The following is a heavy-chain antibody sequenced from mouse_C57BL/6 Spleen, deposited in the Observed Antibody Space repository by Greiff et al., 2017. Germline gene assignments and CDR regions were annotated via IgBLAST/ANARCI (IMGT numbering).Heavy chain of an antibody. J-gene: IGHJ4*01. CDR3: ARRLYYDYEGAMDY. Sequence: EVKLQESGGDLVKPGGSLKLSCAASGFTFSSYGMSWVRQTPDKRLEWVATISSGGSYTYYPDSVKGRFTISRDNAKNTLYLQMSSLKSEDTAMYYCARRLYYDYEGAMDYWGQGTSVTVSS. D-gene: IGHD2-4*01. CDR1: GFTFSSYG. V-gene: IGHV5-6*02. CDR2: ISSGGSYT.